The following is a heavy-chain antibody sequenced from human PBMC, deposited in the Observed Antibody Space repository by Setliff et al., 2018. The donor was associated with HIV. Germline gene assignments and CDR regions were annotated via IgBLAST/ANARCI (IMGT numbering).Heavy chain of an antibody. J-gene: IGHJ3*01. CDR1: GYTFTDYF. CDR3: VRPRVFDSFDV. CDR2: INPNNGGT. V-gene: IGHV1-2*06. Sequence: EASVKVSCKSSGYTFTDYFIHWVRQAPGHGPEWLGRINPNNGGTNYAQKFQGRVTMSLDTSTSTVYLELKALTSDDTAVYYCVRPRVFDSFDVWGPGTMVTVSS.